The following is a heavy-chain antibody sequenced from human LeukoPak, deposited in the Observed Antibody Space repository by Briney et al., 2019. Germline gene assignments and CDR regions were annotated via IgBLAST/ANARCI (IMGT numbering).Heavy chain of an antibody. J-gene: IGHJ4*02. CDR1: GFTFSSYA. Sequence: PGGSLRLSCAAYGFTFSSYAMSWVRQAPGKGLEWVSAISGSGRSTYYADSVKGRFTISRDNSKNTLYLQMNSLRAEDTAVYYCAKGKYSSGGVPDYWGQGTLVTVSS. CDR3: AKGKYSSGGVPDY. V-gene: IGHV3-23*01. D-gene: IGHD6-19*01. CDR2: ISGSGRST.